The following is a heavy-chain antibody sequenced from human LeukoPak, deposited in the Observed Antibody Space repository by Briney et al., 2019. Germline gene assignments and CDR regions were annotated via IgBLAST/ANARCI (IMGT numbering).Heavy chain of an antibody. Sequence: GGSLRLSCAASGFTFSSYAMSWVRQAPGKGLEWVSGISDSGGYTYYADSVKGRFTISRDNSKNTLYLHMNSLRAEDTAVYYCAKLGNFASGSYSDWGQGTLVTVSS. J-gene: IGHJ4*02. CDR3: AKLGNFASGSYSD. V-gene: IGHV3-23*01. CDR2: ISDSGGYT. D-gene: IGHD3-10*01. CDR1: GFTFSSYA.